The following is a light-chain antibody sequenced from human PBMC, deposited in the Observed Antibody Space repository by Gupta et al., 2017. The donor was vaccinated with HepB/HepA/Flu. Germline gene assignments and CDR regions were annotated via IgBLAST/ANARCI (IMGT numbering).Light chain of an antibody. CDR3: MQALQTPIT. J-gene: IGKJ5*01. V-gene: IGKV2-28*01. CDR1: QNLLHSNGYNY. CDR2: LGS. Sequence: DIVMTQSPLSLPVTPGEPASISCRSSQNLLHSNGYNYLDWYLQKPGQSPQLLIYLGSNRASGVPDRFSGSGSGTDFTLKISRVEAEDVGVYYCMQALQTPITFGQGTLLDIK.